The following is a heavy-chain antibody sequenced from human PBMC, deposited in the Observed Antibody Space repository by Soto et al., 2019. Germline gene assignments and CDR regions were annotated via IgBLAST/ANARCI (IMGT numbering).Heavy chain of an antibody. Sequence: QVELVQSGAEVKKPGASVXVSCKTSGETFXMXXXHWVRQVSGQGPEWMGLIAPITGTTHYAEKFEGSLSSTGDSSTRTVYMELSGLTSEDTATFYCARAPPRGWLDTWGRGTLVTVSS. CDR3: ARAPPRGWLDT. J-gene: IGHJ5*02. V-gene: IGHV1-46*02. CDR2: IAPITGTT. CDR1: GETFXMXX. D-gene: IGHD3-10*01.